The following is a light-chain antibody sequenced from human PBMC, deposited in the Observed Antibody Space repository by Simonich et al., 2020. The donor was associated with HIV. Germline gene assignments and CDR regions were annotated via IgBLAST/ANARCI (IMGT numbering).Light chain of an antibody. V-gene: IGKV3-15*01. J-gene: IGKJ2*01. Sequence: EIVMTQSPATLSVSPGERATLSCRASQSVSSNLAWYQQKPGQALRLLIYGASTRATGIPARCRGSGSGTEFTLTIRSLQSEDFAVYYCQQYHNWPPYTFGQGTKLEIK. CDR2: GAS. CDR1: QSVSSN. CDR3: QQYHNWPPYT.